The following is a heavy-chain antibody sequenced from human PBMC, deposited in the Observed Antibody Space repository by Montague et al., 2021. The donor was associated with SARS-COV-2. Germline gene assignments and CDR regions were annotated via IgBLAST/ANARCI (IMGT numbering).Heavy chain of an antibody. D-gene: IGHD6-19*01. CDR1: GNSLSNSIYF. V-gene: IGHV4-39*01. CDR2: FYFGGKF. Sequence: SETLSLTCSVSGNSLSNSIYFWSCIRPPPRKELVWIGSFYFGGKFLYNSSLESRVTISVDTSKNQFSLQLSSVTASDTAVYYCARHSGGSEVAGLDYWGQGILVTVSS. J-gene: IGHJ4*02. CDR3: ARHSGGSEVAGLDY.